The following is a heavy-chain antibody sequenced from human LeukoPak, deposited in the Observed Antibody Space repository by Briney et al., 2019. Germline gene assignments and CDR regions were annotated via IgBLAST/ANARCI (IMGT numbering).Heavy chain of an antibody. V-gene: IGHV3-21*01. CDR3: ARDGDTVLTRGYYYYMDV. J-gene: IGHJ6*03. CDR1: GFTFSSYT. D-gene: IGHD4-23*01. Sequence: GGSVRVSCAASGFTFSSYTMNWVRQAPGKGPEWVSSITSSSSYIYYADSVKGRFTISRDNARNSLYLQMNSLRAEDTALYYCARDGDTVLTRGYYYYMDVWGKGTTVTVSS. CDR2: ITSSSSYI.